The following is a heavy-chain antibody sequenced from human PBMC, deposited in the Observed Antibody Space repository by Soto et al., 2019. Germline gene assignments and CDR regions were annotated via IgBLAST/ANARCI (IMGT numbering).Heavy chain of an antibody. J-gene: IGHJ5*02. CDR3: ERDGRAPYCSSTSSSYFQPRWFAP. D-gene: IGHD2-2*01. CDR1: GGSISSYY. CDR2: IYYSGST. Sequence: SETLSLTCTVSGGSISSYYWSWIRQPPGKGLEWIGYIYYSGSTNYNPSLKSRVTISVDTSKNQFSLKLSSVTAADTAVYYCERDGRAPYCSSTSSSYFQPRWFAPWGQGTLVTVSS. V-gene: IGHV4-59*01.